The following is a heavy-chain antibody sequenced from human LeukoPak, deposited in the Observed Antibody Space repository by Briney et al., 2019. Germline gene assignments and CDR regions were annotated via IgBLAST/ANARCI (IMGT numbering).Heavy chain of an antibody. Sequence: PGGSLRLSCAASGFTFSSYGMSWVRQAPGKGLEWVSVIYSGGSTYYADSVKGRFTISRDNSKNTLYLQMNSLRAADTAVYYCAKVAMYYYGSETYFFFDDWGQGTLVTVSS. D-gene: IGHD3-10*01. CDR1: GFTFSSYG. CDR3: AKVAMYYYGSETYFFFDD. V-gene: IGHV3-53*01. J-gene: IGHJ4*02. CDR2: IYSGGST.